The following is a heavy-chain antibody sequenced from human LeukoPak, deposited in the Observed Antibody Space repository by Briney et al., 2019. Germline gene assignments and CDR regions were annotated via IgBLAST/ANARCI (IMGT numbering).Heavy chain of an antibody. CDR3: LRERYYDFWSGYYSFDY. J-gene: IGHJ4*02. V-gene: IGHV3-15*01. Sequence: GGSLRLSCAASGFTFSNAWMSWVRQAPGKGLEWVGRIKSKTDGGTTDYAAPVKGRFTISRDDSKNTLYLQMNSLKTEDTAVYYCLRERYYDFWSGYYSFDYWGQGTLVTVSS. CDR2: IKSKTDGGTT. CDR1: GFTFSNAW. D-gene: IGHD3-3*01.